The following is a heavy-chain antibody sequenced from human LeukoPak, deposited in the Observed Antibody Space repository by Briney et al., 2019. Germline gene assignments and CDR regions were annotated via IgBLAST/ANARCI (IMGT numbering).Heavy chain of an antibody. CDR1: GFTFSSYG. CDR3: AKEDNWNDGENAFDI. D-gene: IGHD1-1*01. Sequence: GGSLRLSCTASGFTFSSYGMHWVRHAPGKGLEWVAFIRYDGSNKYYADSVKGRFTISRDDSKNTLYLQMNSLRAEDTAVYYCAKEDNWNDGENAFDIWGQGTMVTVSS. CDR2: IRYDGSNK. J-gene: IGHJ3*02. V-gene: IGHV3-30*02.